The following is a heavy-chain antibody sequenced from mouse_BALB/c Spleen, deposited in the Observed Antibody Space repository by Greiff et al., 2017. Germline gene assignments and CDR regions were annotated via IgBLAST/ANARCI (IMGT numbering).Heavy chain of an antibody. CDR2: IYPGDGDT. CDR3: ARSLYDGYYPFAY. CDR1: GYAFSSYW. D-gene: IGHD2-3*01. V-gene: IGHV1-80*01. Sequence: QVQLKQSGAELVRPGSSVKISCKASGYAFSSYWVNWVKQRPGQGLEWIGQIYPGDGDTNYNGKFKGKATLNADKSSSTAYMQLSSLTSEDSAVYFCARSLYDGYYPFAYWGQGTLGTVSA. J-gene: IGHJ3*01.